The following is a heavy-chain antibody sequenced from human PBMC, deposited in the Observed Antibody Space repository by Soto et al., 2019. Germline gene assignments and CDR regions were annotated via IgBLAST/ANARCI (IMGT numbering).Heavy chain of an antibody. J-gene: IGHJ4*02. CDR2: VSDDGSNK. CDR3: ARDVGIAVAASSSYYFDY. CDR1: GFTFSSYA. Sequence: QVQLVESGGGVVQPGRSLRLSCAASGFTFSSYAMHWVRQPPGRGLEWVAVVSDDGSNKYYADSVKGRFTISRDSSMNTLYLQMNSLRAEDTAVYYCARDVGIAVAASSSYYFDYWGQGTLVTVSS. V-gene: IGHV3-30-3*01. D-gene: IGHD6-13*01.